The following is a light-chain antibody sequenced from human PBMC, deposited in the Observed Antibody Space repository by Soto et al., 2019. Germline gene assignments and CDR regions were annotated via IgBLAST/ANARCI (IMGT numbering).Light chain of an antibody. CDR1: SGHTSYV. J-gene: IGLJ1*01. V-gene: IGLV4-69*01. CDR3: QTWGTGIVV. Sequence: QPVLTQSPSASASLGASVKLTCTLSSGHTSYVIAWHQQQPEKGPRYLMKLNSDGSHSKGDGIPDRFSGSSSGAERYLTISSLQSEDEADYYCQTWGTGIVVFGTGTKLTVL. CDR2: LNSDGSH.